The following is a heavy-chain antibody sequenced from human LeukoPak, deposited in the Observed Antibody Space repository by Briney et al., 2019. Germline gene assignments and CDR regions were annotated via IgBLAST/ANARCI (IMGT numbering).Heavy chain of an antibody. D-gene: IGHD2-21*02. Sequence: GGSLRLSWAASGXTVSSNYMNWVRQAPGKGLEWVSVFYSGGNTYYADSVKGRFTVSRDNSKNTLYLQMNSLRAKDTAVYYCARGRVTATTSPFDYWGRGTLVTVSS. CDR2: FYSGGNT. CDR3: ARGRVTATTSPFDY. J-gene: IGHJ4*02. CDR1: GXTVSSNY. V-gene: IGHV3-53*01.